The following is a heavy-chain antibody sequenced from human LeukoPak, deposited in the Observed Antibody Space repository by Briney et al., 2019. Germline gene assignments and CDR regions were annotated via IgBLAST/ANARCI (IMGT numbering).Heavy chain of an antibody. Sequence: SETLSLTCTVSGGSISSYYWSWIRQPPGKGLEWIGYIYYSGSTNYNPSLKSRVIISVDTSKNQFSLKLSSVTAADTAVYYCARGRGLALRGFDPWGQGTLVTVSS. D-gene: IGHD3/OR15-3a*01. CDR2: IYYSGST. CDR3: ARGRGLALRGFDP. J-gene: IGHJ5*02. CDR1: GGSISSYY. V-gene: IGHV4-59*01.